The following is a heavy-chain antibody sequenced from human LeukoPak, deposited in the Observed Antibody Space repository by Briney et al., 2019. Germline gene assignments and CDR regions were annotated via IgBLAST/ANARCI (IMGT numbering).Heavy chain of an antibody. J-gene: IGHJ4*02. CDR3: AKDLGIYYYDSSGYYLDY. CDR2: ISGSGGST. V-gene: IGHV3-23*01. D-gene: IGHD3-22*01. CDR1: GLTFSSYA. Sequence: PGGSLRLSCAASGLTFSSYAMSWVRQAPGKGLEWVSAISGSGGSTYYADSVKGRFTISRDNSKNTLYLQMNSLRAEDTAVYYCAKDLGIYYYDSSGYYLDYWGQGTLVTVSS.